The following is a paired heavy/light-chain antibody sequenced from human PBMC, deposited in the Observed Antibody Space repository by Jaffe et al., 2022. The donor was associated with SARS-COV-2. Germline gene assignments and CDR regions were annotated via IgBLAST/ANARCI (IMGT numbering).Light chain of an antibody. CDR3: QQYYSTLYT. CDR1: QSVLYSSNNKNY. V-gene: IGKV4-1*01. J-gene: IGKJ2*01. Sequence: DIVMTQSPDSLAVSLGERATINCKSSQSVLYSSNNKNYLAWYQQKPGQPPKLLIYWASTRESGVPDRFSGSGSGTDFTLTISSLQAEDVAVYYCQQYYSTLYTFGQGTKLEIK. CDR2: WAS.
Heavy chain of an antibody. J-gene: IGHJ6*03. CDR3: ASKAGSYCSSTSCYNGLDYYYYYMDV. D-gene: IGHD2-2*02. CDR2: IIPIFGTA. Sequence: QVQLVQSGAEVKKPGSSVKVSCKASGGTFSSYAISWVRQAPGQGLEWMGGIIPIFGTANYAQKFQGRVTITADESTSTAYMELSSLRSEDTAVYYCASKAGSYCSSTSCYNGLDYYYYYMDVWGKGTTVTVSS. V-gene: IGHV1-69*01. CDR1: GGTFSSYA.